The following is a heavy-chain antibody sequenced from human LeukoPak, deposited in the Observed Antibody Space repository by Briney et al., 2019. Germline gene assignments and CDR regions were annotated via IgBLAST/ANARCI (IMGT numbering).Heavy chain of an antibody. CDR1: GASIRSHY. J-gene: IGHJ1*01. V-gene: IGHV4-4*09. CDR3: ASPRGDDSGGYYTWYFHH. CDR2: GST. D-gene: IGHD3-22*01. Sequence: KSSETLSLTCTVSGASIRSHYWSWIRQPPGKGLEWICSGSTYYNPSLKSRVTISVDTSKNQFSLKLSSVTAADTAVYFCASPRGDDSGGYYTWYFHHWGQGILVTVSS.